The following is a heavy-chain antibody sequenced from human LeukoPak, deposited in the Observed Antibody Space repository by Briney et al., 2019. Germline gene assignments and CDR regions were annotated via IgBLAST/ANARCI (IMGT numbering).Heavy chain of an antibody. CDR3: ARMDSSSWYDRVTGFDP. V-gene: IGHV4-59*01. CDR1: GGSISSYY. CDR2: IYYSGST. Sequence: SETLSLTCTVTGGSISSYYWSWIRQPPGKGLEWIGYIYYSGSTNYNPYLKSRVTISVDTSKNQFSLKLSSVTAADTAVYYCARMDSSSWYDRVTGFDPWGQGTLVTVSS. J-gene: IGHJ5*02. D-gene: IGHD6-13*01.